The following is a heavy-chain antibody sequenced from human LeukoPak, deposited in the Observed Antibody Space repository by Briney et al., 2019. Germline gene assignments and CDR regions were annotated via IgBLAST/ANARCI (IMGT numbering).Heavy chain of an antibody. CDR1: GSNFTSYW. CDR3: ARHDGVTHYYMDV. CDR2: IYPGDSDT. D-gene: IGHD4-17*01. V-gene: IGHV5-51*01. J-gene: IGHJ6*03. Sequence: ISCQGSGSNFTSYWIGWGRQLPGKGLEWMGIIYPGDSDTRYSPSFQGQVTISDDKSISTAYLQWSSLKASDTAMYYCARHDGVTHYYMDVWGKGTTVTVSS.